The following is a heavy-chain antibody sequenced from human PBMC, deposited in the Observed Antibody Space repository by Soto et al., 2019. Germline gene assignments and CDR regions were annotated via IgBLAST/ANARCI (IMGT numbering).Heavy chain of an antibody. CDR1: GYTFTSYG. J-gene: IGHJ3*02. V-gene: IGHV1-18*04. D-gene: IGHD6-25*01. CDR2: ISAYNSNT. CDR3: AREYGYNDGDAFDI. Sequence: ASVKVSCKASGYTFTSYGISWVRQAPGQGLEWMGWISAYNSNTNYAQKLQGRVTMTTDTSTSTACMELRSLRSDDTAVYYCAREYGYNDGDAFDIWGQGTMVTVSS.